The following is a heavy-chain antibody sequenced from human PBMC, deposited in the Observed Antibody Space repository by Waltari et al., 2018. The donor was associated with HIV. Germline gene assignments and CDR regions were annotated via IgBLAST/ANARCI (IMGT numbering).Heavy chain of an antibody. CDR3: AGFRSSGWNARYYYYGMDV. Sequence: QVQLVQSGAEVKKPGSSVKVSCKASGGTFSSYAISWVRQAPGQGLEWMGGLIPIVGTANYAQEFQGRGTITADESTSTAYMELSSLRSEDTAVYYCAGFRSSGWNARYYYYGMDVWGQGTTVTVSS. V-gene: IGHV1-69*12. CDR1: GGTFSSYA. CDR2: LIPIVGTA. J-gene: IGHJ6*02. D-gene: IGHD6-19*01.